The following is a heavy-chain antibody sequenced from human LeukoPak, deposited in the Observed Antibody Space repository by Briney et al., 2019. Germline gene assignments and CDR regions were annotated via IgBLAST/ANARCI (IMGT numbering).Heavy chain of an antibody. CDR3: AKSPYFYNSGRSVDV. CDR1: GFTFSRYG. J-gene: IGHJ6*04. V-gene: IGHV3-23*01. D-gene: IGHD3-10*01. Sequence: PGGSLGLSCAASGFTFSRYGMSWVRQAPGKGLEWVSAISGSGGSTYYADSVKGRFTISRDSSKNMLYLHMNRLRAEDTAVYYCAKSPYFYNSGRSVDVWGKGTTVTVSS. CDR2: ISGSGGST.